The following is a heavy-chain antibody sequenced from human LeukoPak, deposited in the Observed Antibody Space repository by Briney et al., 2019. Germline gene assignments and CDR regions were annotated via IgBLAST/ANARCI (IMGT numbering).Heavy chain of an antibody. CDR3: AKDPLTTVTTGYWYFDL. Sequence: GGSLRLSCAASGFTFSSYAMSWVRQAPGKGLEWVSAISGSGGSTYYADSVKGRFTISRDNSKNTLYLQMNSLRAEDTAVYYCAKDPLTTVTTGYWYFDLWGRGTLVTVSS. V-gene: IGHV3-23*01. D-gene: IGHD4-17*01. CDR1: GFTFSSYA. CDR2: ISGSGGST. J-gene: IGHJ2*01.